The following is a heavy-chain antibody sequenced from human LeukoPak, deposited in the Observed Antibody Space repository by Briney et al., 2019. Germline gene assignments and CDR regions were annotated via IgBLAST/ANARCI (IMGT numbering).Heavy chain of an antibody. J-gene: IGHJ3*02. Sequence: ASVKVSCKASGYTFTKYGISWVRQAPGQGLEWMGWISPYNGNTDYAQKLQGRVSMTTDTSTSTAHMELRSLRSDDTAVYYCAREIYCSSTSCYAAFDIWGQGTMVTVSS. CDR2: ISPYNGNT. CDR1: GYTFTKYG. V-gene: IGHV1-18*01. CDR3: AREIYCSSTSCYAAFDI. D-gene: IGHD2-2*01.